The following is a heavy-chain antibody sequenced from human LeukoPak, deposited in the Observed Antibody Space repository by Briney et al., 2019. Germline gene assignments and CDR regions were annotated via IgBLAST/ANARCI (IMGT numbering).Heavy chain of an antibody. CDR1: GFSFSSYG. V-gene: IGHV3-30*03. J-gene: IGHJ4*02. CDR3: ARDGDGVGFDY. D-gene: IGHD4-17*01. Sequence: GGSLRLSCAASGFSFSSYGIHWVRQAPGKGLEWVAVISYDGSNKYYADSVKGRFTISRDNSKNTLYLQMNSLRAEDTAVYYCARDGDGVGFDYWGQGTLVTVSS. CDR2: ISYDGSNK.